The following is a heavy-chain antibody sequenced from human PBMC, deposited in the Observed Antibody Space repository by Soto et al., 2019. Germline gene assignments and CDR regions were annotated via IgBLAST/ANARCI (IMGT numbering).Heavy chain of an antibody. CDR1: EFTFSSYS. D-gene: IGHD2-15*01. CDR2: ISSSSSYI. J-gene: IGHJ4*02. Sequence: EVQLVESGGGLVKPGGSLRLSCAASEFTFSSYSMNWVRQAPGKGLEWVSSISSSSSYIYYADSVKGRFTISRDNAKNALYLQMNSLRAEDTAVYYCARDEYCSGGSCYRGGRGGDYWGQGTLVTVSS. CDR3: ARDEYCSGGSCYRGGRGGDY. V-gene: IGHV3-21*01.